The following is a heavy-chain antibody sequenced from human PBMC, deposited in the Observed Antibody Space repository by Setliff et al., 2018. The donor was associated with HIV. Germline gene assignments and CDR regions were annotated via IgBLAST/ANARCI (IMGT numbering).Heavy chain of an antibody. CDR1: GYALTTYD. D-gene: IGHD3-10*01. CDR3: ARGALLAAFDFDH. Sequence: ASVKVSCKASGYALTTYDINWVRQATGQGLEWMGWINPGNGNTKYSQEFQGRVTITRDTSANTAYMELSRLRSDDTAVYFCARGALLAAFDFDHWGHGTLVTVSS. CDR2: INPGNGNT. J-gene: IGHJ4*01. V-gene: IGHV1-3*01.